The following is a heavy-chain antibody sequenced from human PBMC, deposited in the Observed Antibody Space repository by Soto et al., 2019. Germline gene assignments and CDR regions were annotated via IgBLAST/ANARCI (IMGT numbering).Heavy chain of an antibody. Sequence: HGESLKISCKGSGYSFTSYWIGWVRQMPGKGLEWMGIIYPGDSDTRYSPSFQGQVTISADKSISTAYLQWSSLKASDTAMYYCATNALTFIAVAGSGYFQHWGQGTLVTVSS. CDR1: GYSFTSYW. CDR3: ATNALTFIAVAGSGYFQH. CDR2: IYPGDSDT. J-gene: IGHJ1*01. V-gene: IGHV5-51*01. D-gene: IGHD6-19*01.